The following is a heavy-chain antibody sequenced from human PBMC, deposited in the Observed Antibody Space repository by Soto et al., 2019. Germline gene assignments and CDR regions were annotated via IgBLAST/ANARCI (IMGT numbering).Heavy chain of an antibody. CDR3: ARLRMDSYYPNANDPFDV. J-gene: IGHJ3*01. Sequence: GGFLRLSCAASGFTFISYGMSWVRQAPGKGLEWVSAISGSGGSTYYADSVKGRFTISRDNSKNTLYLQMNSLRAEDTAVYYCARLRMDSYYPNANDPFDVWGQGTFVTV. V-gene: IGHV3-23*01. CDR2: ISGSGGST. CDR1: GFTFISYG. D-gene: IGHD5-18*01.